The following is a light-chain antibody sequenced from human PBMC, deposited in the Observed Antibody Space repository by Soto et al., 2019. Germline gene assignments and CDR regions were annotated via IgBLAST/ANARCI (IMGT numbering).Light chain of an antibody. CDR2: GAS. CDR1: QSVTTSY. J-gene: IGKJ1*01. Sequence: DIMLTQSPGTLSLYPGDRATLSCRASQSVTTSYLAWYQQKPGQPPRLLIYGASIRATGVPHRFSSSRSCTNFSLTSISRLAPEDFVVYCRQQYSTLWTFGQGTKVDIK. CDR3: QQYSTLWT. V-gene: IGKV3-20*01.